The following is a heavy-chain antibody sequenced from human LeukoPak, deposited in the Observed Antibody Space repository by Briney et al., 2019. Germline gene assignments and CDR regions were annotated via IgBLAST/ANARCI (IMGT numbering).Heavy chain of an antibody. V-gene: IGHV3-23*01. Sequence: PGGSLRLSCAASGFTFSSYAMSWVRQAPGKGLEWVSAISGSGGSTYYADSVKGRFTISRDNSKNTLYLQMNSLRAEDTAVYYCAKGMVRGVIRDYYYYGMDVWGQGTTVTVSS. D-gene: IGHD3-10*01. CDR3: AKGMVRGVIRDYYYYGMDV. CDR2: ISGSGGST. CDR1: GFTFSSYA. J-gene: IGHJ6*02.